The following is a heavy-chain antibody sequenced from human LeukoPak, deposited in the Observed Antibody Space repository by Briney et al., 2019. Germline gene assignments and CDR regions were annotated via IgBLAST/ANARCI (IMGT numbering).Heavy chain of an antibody. Sequence: PGGSLRLSCAASGFTFSTYAMNWVRQAPGKGLEWVAVISDDGRHNYYADSVKGRFTISRDNSKSTLYRQMNSLRDDDSAAYFCARVYLERLTAGYFDHWGQGTQVTVSP. CDR2: ISDDGRHN. D-gene: IGHD2-8*01. V-gene: IGHV3-30*04. CDR3: ARVYLERLTAGYFDH. J-gene: IGHJ4*02. CDR1: GFTFSTYA.